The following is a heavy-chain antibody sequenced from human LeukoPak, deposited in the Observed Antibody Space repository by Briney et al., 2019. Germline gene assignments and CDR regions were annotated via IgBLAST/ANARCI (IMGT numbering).Heavy chain of an antibody. V-gene: IGHV4-39*07. CDR2: IYYSGST. CDR3: ARAFYGSGSLFDY. CDR1: GGSISSSSYY. D-gene: IGHD3-10*01. J-gene: IGHJ4*02. Sequence: SETLSLTCTVSGGSISSSSYYWGWIRQPPGKGLEWIGSIYYSGSTYYNPSLKSRVTMSVDTSKNQFSLKLSSVTAADTAVYYCARAFYGSGSLFDYWGQGTLVTVSS.